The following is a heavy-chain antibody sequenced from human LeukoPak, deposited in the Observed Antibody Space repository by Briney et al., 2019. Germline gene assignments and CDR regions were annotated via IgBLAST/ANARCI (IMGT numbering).Heavy chain of an antibody. Sequence: GGSLRLSCAASGFTFSSYAMSWVRQAPGKGLEWVSAISGSGGSTYFADSVKGRFTISRDNSKNTLYLQMNSLRAEDTAVYYCAKDPSPYSSSWNHFDYWGQGTLVTVSS. CDR2: ISGSGGST. CDR1: GFTFSSYA. D-gene: IGHD6-13*01. V-gene: IGHV3-23*01. J-gene: IGHJ4*02. CDR3: AKDPSPYSSSWNHFDY.